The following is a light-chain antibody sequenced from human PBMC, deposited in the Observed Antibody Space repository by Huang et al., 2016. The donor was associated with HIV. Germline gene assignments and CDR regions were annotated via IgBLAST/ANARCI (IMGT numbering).Light chain of an antibody. J-gene: IGKJ3*01. CDR2: DAS. Sequence: DIQMTQSPSSLSASVGDRVTITCQSSQDISNSLNWYQQKPGKAPKLLIYDASNLEPGVPSRFSGRGSGTDFTVTISSLQPEDIATYFCQQYDNLPITFGPGTKVDIK. CDR1: QDISNS. CDR3: QQYDNLPIT. V-gene: IGKV1-33*01.